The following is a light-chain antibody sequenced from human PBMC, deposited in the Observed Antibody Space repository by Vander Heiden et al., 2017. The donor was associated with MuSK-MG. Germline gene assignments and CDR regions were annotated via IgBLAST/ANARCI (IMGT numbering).Light chain of an antibody. CDR3: QQYENSLPWT. J-gene: IGKJ1*01. Sequence: EIVLTQSPGTLSLSPGERATLSCRASESVGSSYLAWYQQKPGQAPRLLIYGASSRATGIPDRFSGSGYGTDFTLTISRRVPEDFAVYYCQQYENSLPWTFGQGTKVEIK. CDR1: ESVGSSY. V-gene: IGKV3-20*01. CDR2: GAS.